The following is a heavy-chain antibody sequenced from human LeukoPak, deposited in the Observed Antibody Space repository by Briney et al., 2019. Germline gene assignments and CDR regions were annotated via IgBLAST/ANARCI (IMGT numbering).Heavy chain of an antibody. J-gene: IGHJ4*02. CDR1: GFTFRTDW. CDR2: IKDDGSEI. V-gene: IGHV3-7*01. Sequence: PTGGSLRLSCVASGFTFRTDWMSWVRQAPGKGPEWVASIKDDGSEIYYVDSVRGRFTISRDNAKNSLYLQMNSLRAEGTAVYYCAREWNWGQGSLVTVSS. CDR3: AREWN.